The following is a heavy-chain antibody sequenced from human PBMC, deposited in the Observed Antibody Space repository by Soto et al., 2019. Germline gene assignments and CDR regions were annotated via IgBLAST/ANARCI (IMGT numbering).Heavy chain of an antibody. Sequence: GGSLRLSCAASGFTFISYAMSWVRQAPGRGLEWVSAISGSGGSTYYADSVKGRFTISGDNSKNTLYLQMNSLRAEDTAVYYCAKDRYYDYVWGSYPLGSFDYWGQGTLVTVSS. CDR3: AKDRYYDYVWGSYPLGSFDY. CDR2: ISGSGGST. CDR1: GFTFISYA. J-gene: IGHJ4*02. D-gene: IGHD3-16*02. V-gene: IGHV3-23*01.